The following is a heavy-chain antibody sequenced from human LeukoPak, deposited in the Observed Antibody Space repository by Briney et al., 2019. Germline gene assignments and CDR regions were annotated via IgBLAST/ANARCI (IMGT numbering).Heavy chain of an antibody. CDR3: AGHFRGQQLVLPDY. CDR2: IIPIFGTA. V-gene: IGHV1-69*05. J-gene: IGHJ4*02. CDR1: GYTFTGYY. Sequence: SVKVSCKASGYTFTGYYMHWVRQAPGQGLEWMGRIIPIFGTANYAQKFQGRVTITTDESTSTAYMELSSLRSEDTAVYYCAGHFRGQQLVLPDYWGQGTLVTVSS. D-gene: IGHD6-13*01.